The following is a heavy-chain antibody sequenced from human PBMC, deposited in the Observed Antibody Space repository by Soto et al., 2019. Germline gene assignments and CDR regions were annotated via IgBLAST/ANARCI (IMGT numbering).Heavy chain of an antibody. J-gene: IGHJ6*03. V-gene: IGHV3-74*01. CDR2: VYSDGSFT. CDR3: VRETPSVDHYYFYMDV. Sequence: EVQLVESGGGLVQPGGSLRLSCAASGLTFSSYWMHWVRQVPGKGLVWVSRVYSDGSFTTYADSVKGRFTISRDNAKNTLYLQMNSLRAEDTALYYCVRETPSVDHYYFYMDVWGKGTTVTVSS. D-gene: IGHD2-2*01. CDR1: GLTFSSYW.